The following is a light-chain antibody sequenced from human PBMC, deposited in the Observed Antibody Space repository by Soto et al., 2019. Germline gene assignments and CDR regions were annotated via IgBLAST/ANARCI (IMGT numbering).Light chain of an antibody. J-gene: IGKJ4*01. CDR2: GAS. Sequence: EIVLTQSPGTLSLSPGERATLSCRASQSVSSSYLAWYQQKPGQAPRLLIYGASSRATGIPDRFSGSGSGTDFTLTISRLEPEDFAVYYCQQFGRSRLTFGGGTKVDIK. V-gene: IGKV3-20*01. CDR3: QQFGRSRLT. CDR1: QSVSSSY.